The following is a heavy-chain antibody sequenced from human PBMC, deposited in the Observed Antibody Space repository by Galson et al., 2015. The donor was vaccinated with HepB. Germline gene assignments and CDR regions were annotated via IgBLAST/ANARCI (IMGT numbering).Heavy chain of an antibody. V-gene: IGHV3-33*01. Sequence: SLRLSCAASGFTYSSYGMHWVRQAPGKGLEWVAVIWYDGSNKYYADSVKGRFTISRDNAKNSLYLQMNSLRAEDTAVYYCARDGSGWYDSWGWFDPWGQGTLVTVSS. CDR1: GFTYSSYG. CDR3: ARDGSGWYDSWGWFDP. D-gene: IGHD6-19*01. J-gene: IGHJ5*02. CDR2: IWYDGSNK.